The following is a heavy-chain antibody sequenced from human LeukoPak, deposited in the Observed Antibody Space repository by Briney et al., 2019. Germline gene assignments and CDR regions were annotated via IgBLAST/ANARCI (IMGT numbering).Heavy chain of an antibody. CDR1: GFTFSSHG. J-gene: IGHJ4*02. CDR3: ARPSFGYSSSWSFDY. CDR2: IWYDGSNK. D-gene: IGHD6-13*01. V-gene: IGHV3-30*19. Sequence: GGSPRLSCAASGFTFSSHGMHWVRQAPGKGPEWVALIWYDGSNKYYADSVKGRFTISRDNSKNTLYLQMNSLRAEDTAVYYCARPSFGYSSSWSFDYWGQGTLVTVSS.